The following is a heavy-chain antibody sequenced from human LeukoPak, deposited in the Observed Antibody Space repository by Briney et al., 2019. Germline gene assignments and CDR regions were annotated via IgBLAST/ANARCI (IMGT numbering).Heavy chain of an antibody. Sequence: SETLSLTCAVYGAALSEYYWSWIRRSSGKGLEWIGGVAHKGPTVYSPTLNRKYNPSFKSRVTMSVDPSKNQFSLKLTSVTVADTATYYCVRQGTNSGYYLLDYWGQGHLVIVSS. J-gene: IGHJ4*02. D-gene: IGHD3-22*01. CDR3: VRQGTNSGYYLLDY. V-gene: IGHV4-34*01. CDR1: GAALSEYY. CDR2: VAHKGPTVYSPTLNR.